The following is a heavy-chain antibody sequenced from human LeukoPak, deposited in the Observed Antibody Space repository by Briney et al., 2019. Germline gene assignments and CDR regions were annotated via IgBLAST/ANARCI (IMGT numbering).Heavy chain of an antibody. CDR3: ARVEEGGIAAAT. CDR1: GGTFSSYT. Sequence: SVEVSCKASGGTFSSYTISWVRQAPGQGLEWMGRIIPILGIANYAQRFQGRVTITADKSTSTAYMELSSLRSEDTAVYYCARVEEGGIAAATWGQGTLVTVSS. J-gene: IGHJ4*02. CDR2: IIPILGIA. V-gene: IGHV1-69*02. D-gene: IGHD6-13*01.